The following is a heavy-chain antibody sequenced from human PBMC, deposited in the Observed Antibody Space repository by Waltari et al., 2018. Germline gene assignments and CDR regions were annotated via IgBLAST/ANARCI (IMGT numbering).Heavy chain of an antibody. CDR3: AKAFLAVKPYYFDF. J-gene: IGHJ4*02. CDR1: GFIFRDYG. Sequence: EVQLLDSGGNLVQPGGSLRLSRAASGFIFRDYGMAWVRQAPGKGLEWVSAINTAGRTTYYADSVRGRFTISRDNSQGSLYLQLNDLRAEDTAIYYCAKAFLAVKPYYFDFWGQGTLVTVSS. CDR2: INTAGRTT. V-gene: IGHV3-23*01. D-gene: IGHD3-10*01.